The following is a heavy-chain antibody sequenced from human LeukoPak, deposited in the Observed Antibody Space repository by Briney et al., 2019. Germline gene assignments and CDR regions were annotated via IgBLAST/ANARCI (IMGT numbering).Heavy chain of an antibody. V-gene: IGHV4-34*01. CDR1: GGSFSGYY. D-gene: IGHD5-24*01. CDR3: ARGGVEMATIYNYFDY. Sequence: PSETLSLTCAVYGGSFSGYYWSWIRQPPGKGLEWIGEINHSGSTNYNPSLKSRVTISVDTSKNQFSLKLSSVTAADTAVYYCARGGVEMATIYNYFDYWGQGTLVTVSS. J-gene: IGHJ4*02. CDR2: INHSGST.